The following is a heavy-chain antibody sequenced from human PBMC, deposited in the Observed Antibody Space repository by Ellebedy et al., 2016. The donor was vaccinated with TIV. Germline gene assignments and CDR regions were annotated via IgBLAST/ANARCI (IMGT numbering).Heavy chain of an antibody. D-gene: IGHD6-19*01. V-gene: IGHV3-30-3*01. CDR2: ISHDGSSQ. Sequence: PGGSLRLSCVASGFTFDSYAMHRVRQAPGKGLEWVAVISHDGSSQYYADSVKGRFTVSRDNSMTTVYLEMNSLRAEDMALYYCARDLDKSSGWYGGAADWGQGTQVTVSS. CDR1: GFTFDSYA. J-gene: IGHJ1*01. CDR3: ARDLDKSSGWYGGAAD.